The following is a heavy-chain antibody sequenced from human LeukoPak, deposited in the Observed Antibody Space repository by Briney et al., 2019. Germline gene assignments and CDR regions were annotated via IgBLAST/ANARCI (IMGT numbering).Heavy chain of an antibody. Sequence: PGGSLRLSYAGSGFIFDNAWMSWVRQAPGKGPEWVGRIKSKKDGETRNYAAPVKDRFIISRDDSNNILYLQMNSLRVEDTAVYYCVTLGYCTTTSCYATDGGAFDIWGQGTMVTVSS. CDR2: IKSKKDGETR. CDR3: VTLGYCTTTSCYATDGGAFDI. D-gene: IGHD2-2*01. J-gene: IGHJ3*02. CDR1: GFIFDNAW. V-gene: IGHV3-15*01.